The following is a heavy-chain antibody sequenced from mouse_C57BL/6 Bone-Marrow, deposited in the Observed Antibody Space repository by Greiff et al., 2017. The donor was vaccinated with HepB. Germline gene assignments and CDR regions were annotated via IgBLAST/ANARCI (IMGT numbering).Heavy chain of an antibody. D-gene: IGHD3-2*02. CDR1: GYTFTSYW. CDR3: AIKTAQVPWFAY. J-gene: IGHJ3*01. CDR2: INTSRGYT. Sequence: QVQLQQSGAELAKPGASVKLSCKASGYTFTSYWMHWVKQRPGQGLEWIGYINTSRGYTTYNQKFKDKATLTADNSSSTAYMQLSSLTYEDSAVYYCAIKTAQVPWFAYWGQGTLVTVSA. V-gene: IGHV1-7*01.